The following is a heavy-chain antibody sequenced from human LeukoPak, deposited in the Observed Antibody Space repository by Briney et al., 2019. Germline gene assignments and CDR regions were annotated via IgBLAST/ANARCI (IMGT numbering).Heavy chain of an antibody. J-gene: IGHJ3*02. D-gene: IGHD3-16*02. CDR2: IWYDGSNK. V-gene: IGHV3-33*01. CDR1: GFTFSSYG. Sequence: GGSLRLSYAASGFTFSSYGMHWVRQAPGKGLEWVAVIWYDGSNKYYADSVKGRFTISRDNSKNTLYLQMNSLRAEDTAVYYCARGLTFGGVIVSDAFDIWGQGTMVTVSS. CDR3: ARGLTFGGVIVSDAFDI.